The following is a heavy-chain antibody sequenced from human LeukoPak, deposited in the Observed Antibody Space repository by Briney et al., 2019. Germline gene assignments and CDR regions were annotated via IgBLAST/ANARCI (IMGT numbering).Heavy chain of an antibody. Sequence: SGGSLRLSCEGSGFNFNDAWMSWIRQAPGKGRAWVGRVRTTAEGETTDYAAPVRGRFIISRDDSKNMVFLQMNRLETEDTAIYYCTAGLGKTDDDSWGQGTLVTVSS. CDR2: VRTTAEGETT. CDR1: GFNFNDAW. V-gene: IGHV3-15*01. D-gene: IGHD4-11*01. CDR3: TAGLGKTDDDS. J-gene: IGHJ4*02.